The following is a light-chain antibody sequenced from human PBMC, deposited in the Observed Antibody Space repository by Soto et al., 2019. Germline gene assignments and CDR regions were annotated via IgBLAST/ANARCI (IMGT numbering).Light chain of an antibody. CDR2: GAS. CDR3: QQYGSSST. Sequence: EIVLTQSPGTLSLSPGEGATLSCRASQSVSSNYLAWYQQKPGQAPRLLIYGASSRATGIPDRFSGSGSGTDFTLTISRLEPEDFAVYYCQQYGSSSTFGQGTKLEIK. J-gene: IGKJ2*01. V-gene: IGKV3-20*01. CDR1: QSVSSNY.